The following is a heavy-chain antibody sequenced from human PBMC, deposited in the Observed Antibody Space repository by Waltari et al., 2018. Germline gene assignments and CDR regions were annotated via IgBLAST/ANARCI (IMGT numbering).Heavy chain of an antibody. Sequence: QVQLVQSGAEVKKTGSSVKVSCKASGGTFSSYAISWVRQAPGQGLEWMGGIIPILGIANYAQKFQGRVTITADESTSTAYMELSSLRSEDTAVYYCARVQKIPLPTVTSYYFDYWGQGTLVTVSS. D-gene: IGHD4-17*01. CDR2: IIPILGIA. J-gene: IGHJ4*02. CDR1: GGTFSSYA. V-gene: IGHV1-69*04. CDR3: ARVQKIPLPTVTSYYFDY.